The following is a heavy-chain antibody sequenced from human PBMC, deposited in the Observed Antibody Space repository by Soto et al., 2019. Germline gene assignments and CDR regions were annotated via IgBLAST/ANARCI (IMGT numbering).Heavy chain of an antibody. CDR3: ARVLTQQLLAYCDY. J-gene: IGHJ4*02. V-gene: IGHV4-31*03. D-gene: IGHD6-13*01. Sequence: QVQLQESGPGLVKPSQTLSLTCTVSGGSISSGGYYWSWIRQHPGKGLEWIGYIYYSGSTYYNPCLKRRVTIAVDTSKNQCSLKLSSVTAADTAVYYCARVLTQQLLAYCDYWGQGTMVTVSS. CDR1: GGSISSGGYY. CDR2: IYYSGST.